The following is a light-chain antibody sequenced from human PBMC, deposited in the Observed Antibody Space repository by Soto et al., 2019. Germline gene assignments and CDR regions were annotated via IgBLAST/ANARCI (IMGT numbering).Light chain of an antibody. V-gene: IGKV1-39*01. CDR3: QQSYITPPGT. CDR2: AAS. J-gene: IGKJ1*01. CDR1: QSIRSY. Sequence: QLPQPPSSLSASVGYIVTITCRASQSIRSYLNCYQQKPGKAPNLLIYAASGLQTGVPSRFSGSGSGTDFTLSISSLQREDFATYYCQQSYITPPGTFGQGTKVDI.